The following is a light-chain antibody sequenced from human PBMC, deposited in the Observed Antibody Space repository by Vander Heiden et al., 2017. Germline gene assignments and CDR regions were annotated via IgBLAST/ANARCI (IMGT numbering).Light chain of an antibody. CDR1: QTISSY. J-gene: IGKJ1*01. V-gene: IGKV1-39*01. CDR2: TAS. CDR3: QQSDSVPWT. Sequence: DIQMTQSPSSLSASVGDTVTITCRASQTISSYLFWYQQKPGKAPRLLIYTASSLQSGVPSRFSGSGSGTEFTLTISMLQPEDFATYYCQQSDSVPWTFGQGTKVDIK.